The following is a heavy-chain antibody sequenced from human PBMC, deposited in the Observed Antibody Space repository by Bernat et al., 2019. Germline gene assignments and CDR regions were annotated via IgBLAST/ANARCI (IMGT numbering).Heavy chain of an antibody. CDR3: ATVYDYVWAPTYNWFDP. J-gene: IGHJ5*02. V-gene: IGHV1-24*01. CDR2: FDPEDGET. CDR1: GYTLTELS. D-gene: IGHD3-16*01. Sequence: QVQLVQSGAEVKKPGASVKVSCKVSGYTLTELSMHWVRQAPGKGLEWMGGFDPEDGETSYAQKFQGRVTMTEDTSTDKAYMELSSLRSEDTAVYYCATVYDYVWAPTYNWFDPWGQGTLVTVSS.